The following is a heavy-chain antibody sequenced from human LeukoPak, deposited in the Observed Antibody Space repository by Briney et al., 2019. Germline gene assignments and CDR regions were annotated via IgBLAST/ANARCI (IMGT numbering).Heavy chain of an antibody. Sequence: GGSLRLSCVVSGFDLSGYYMSWIRQAPGKGLEWISYISSSGGNIYFADAVKGRFTMSRDNARGSLYLQMNSLRADGTAIYYCARRRDYFDYWGQGTLVTVSS. CDR2: ISSSGGNI. CDR3: ARRRDYFDY. V-gene: IGHV3-11*01. J-gene: IGHJ4*02. CDR1: GFDLSGYY.